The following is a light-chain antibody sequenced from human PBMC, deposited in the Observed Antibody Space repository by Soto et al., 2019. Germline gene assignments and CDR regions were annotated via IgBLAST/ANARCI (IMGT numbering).Light chain of an antibody. V-gene: IGKV3-15*01. Sequence: EIVMTQSPATLSVSPGERATLSCRASQSVSRNIAWYQQKPGQAPRLLIYGASTRATGIPDRFSGSGSGTEFTLTISSLQSEDFAVYYCQQYNNWPPVTFGQGTKGEIK. J-gene: IGKJ1*01. CDR3: QQYNNWPPVT. CDR2: GAS. CDR1: QSVSRN.